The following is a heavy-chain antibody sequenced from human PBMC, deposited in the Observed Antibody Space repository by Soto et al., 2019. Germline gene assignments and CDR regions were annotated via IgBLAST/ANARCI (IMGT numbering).Heavy chain of an antibody. D-gene: IGHD3-22*01. J-gene: IGHJ4*02. CDR2: ISAYNGNT. CDR1: GYTFTSYG. V-gene: IGHV1-18*01. Sequence: ASVKVSCKASGYTFTSYGISWARQAPGQGLEWMGWISAYNGNTNYAQKLQGRVTMTTDTSTSTAYMELRSLRSDDTAVYYCARTHYYDSSGYYWVYWGQGTLVTVSS. CDR3: ARTHYYDSSGYYWVY.